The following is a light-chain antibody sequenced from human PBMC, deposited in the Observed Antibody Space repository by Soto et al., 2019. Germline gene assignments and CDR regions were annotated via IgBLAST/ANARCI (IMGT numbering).Light chain of an antibody. CDR2: GNS. CDR1: SSNIGAGYD. Sequence: QSVLTQPPSVSGAPGQRVTISCTGSSSNIGAGYDVHWYQQLPGTAPKLLIYGNSHRPSGVPDRFSGSKSGTSASLAITGLQAEDEADYYCQSYDSSLSVLGTGTKVTVL. V-gene: IGLV1-40*01. CDR3: QSYDSSLSV. J-gene: IGLJ1*01.